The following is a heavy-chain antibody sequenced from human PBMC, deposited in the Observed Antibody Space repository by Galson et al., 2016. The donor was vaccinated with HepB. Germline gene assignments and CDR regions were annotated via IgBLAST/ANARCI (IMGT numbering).Heavy chain of an antibody. J-gene: IGHJ6*02. D-gene: IGHD3-16*01. V-gene: IGHV3-33*01. Sequence: SLRLSCAASRFTFSNYGMHWVRQAPGKGLEWVAVIWYDGSNKFYGDSVKGRFTIYRHNSKNTLYLQMNNLKVEDTAVYYCARVGGSPRNNGMDVWGQGTTVTVSS. CDR2: IWYDGSNK. CDR1: RFTFSNYG. CDR3: ARVGGSPRNNGMDV.